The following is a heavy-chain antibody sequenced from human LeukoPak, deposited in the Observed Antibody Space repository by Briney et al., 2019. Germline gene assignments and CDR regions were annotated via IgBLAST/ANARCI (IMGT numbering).Heavy chain of an antibody. CDR2: IKDDGSEK. V-gene: IGHV3-7*01. D-gene: IGHD3-16*02. CDR3: ARVRFAIIDAYYFDY. CDR1: GFTFSIYW. J-gene: IGHJ4*02. Sequence: GGSLRLSCGASGFTFSIYWMTWVRQAPGKGLEGVANIKDDGSEKYYVDSVKGRFTISRDNAKNSLYLQMNSLRAEDTAVYYCARVRFAIIDAYYFDYWGQGTLVTVSS.